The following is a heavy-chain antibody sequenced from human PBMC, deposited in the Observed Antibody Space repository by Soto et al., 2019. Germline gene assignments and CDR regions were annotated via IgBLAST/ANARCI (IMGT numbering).Heavy chain of an antibody. D-gene: IGHD2-15*01. V-gene: IGHV1-69*12. CDR3: ARDAGYCSGGSCHEGS. CDR1: GGTFSSYA. Sequence: QVQLVQSGAEVKKPGSSVKVSCKASGGTFSSYAISWVRQAPGQGLEWMGGIIPFFGTANYAQKFQGRVTITADESTSTVYMELSSLRPEDTAVYYCARDAGYCSGGSCHEGSWGQGTLVTVSS. J-gene: IGHJ5*02. CDR2: IIPFFGTA.